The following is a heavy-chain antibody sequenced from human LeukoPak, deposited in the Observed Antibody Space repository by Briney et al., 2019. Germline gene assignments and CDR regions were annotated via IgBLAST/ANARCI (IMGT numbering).Heavy chain of an antibody. CDR1: GYGFTSYW. J-gene: IGHJ4*02. CDR3: AIRSRFGHLFDY. D-gene: IGHD3-10*02. CDR2: IYPGDSDT. Sequence: GAPLQISCKGFGYGFTSYWIGWGRRMPGKGGEWMGSIYPGDSDTSYSQSFQGQVTISADKYISNAYLQWRSMKVSDTGTYCCAIRSRFGHLFDYWGQGTLVTVSS. V-gene: IGHV5-51*01.